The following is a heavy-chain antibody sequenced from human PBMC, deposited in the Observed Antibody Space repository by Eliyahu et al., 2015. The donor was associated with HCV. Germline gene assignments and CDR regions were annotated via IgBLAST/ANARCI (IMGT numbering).Heavy chain of an antibody. V-gene: IGHV3-21*01. CDR1: GLPFXSYN. CDR3: ARDKGIQLWSPRYYYGMDV. CDR2: ISSSSSXI. J-gene: IGHJ6*02. Sequence: EVQLVESGGGLVKPGGSLRLSCAASGLPFXSYNXNWVRQAPGKGLEXVSSISSSSSXIYXADXVKGRFTISRDNAKNSLYLQMNSLRAEDTAVYYCARDKGIQLWSPRYYYGMDVWGQGTTVTVSS. D-gene: IGHD5-18*01.